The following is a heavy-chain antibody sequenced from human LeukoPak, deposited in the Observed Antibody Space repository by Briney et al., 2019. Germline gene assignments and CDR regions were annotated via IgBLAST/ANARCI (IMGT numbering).Heavy chain of an antibody. D-gene: IGHD6-19*01. CDR2: ISASTSSI. J-gene: IGHJ4*02. Sequence: GGSLRLSCAASGFSFSSRNMNWVRQAPGKGLEWVSYISASTSSIYYADSVKGRFTISRDNSKNTLYLQMNSLRAEDTAVYYCVIAVAGHWGQGTLVTVSS. V-gene: IGHV3-21*04. CDR3: VIAVAGH. CDR1: GFSFSSRN.